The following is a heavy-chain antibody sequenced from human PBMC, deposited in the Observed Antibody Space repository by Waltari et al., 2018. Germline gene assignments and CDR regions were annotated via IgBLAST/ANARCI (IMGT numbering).Heavy chain of an antibody. CDR2: IYHSGST. J-gene: IGHJ5*02. CDR1: GYSISSGYY. CDR3: ARLVTGSSREFDP. Sequence: PSETLSLTCAVSGYSISSGYYWGWIRQPPGKGLEWIGSIYHSGSTYYNPSLKSRVTISVDTSKNQFSLKLSSVTAADTAVYYCARLVTGSSREFDPWGQGTLVTVSS. V-gene: IGHV4-38-2*01.